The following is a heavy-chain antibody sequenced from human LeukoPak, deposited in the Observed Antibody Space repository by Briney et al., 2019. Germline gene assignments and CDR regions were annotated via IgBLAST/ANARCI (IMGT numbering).Heavy chain of an antibody. V-gene: IGHV4-59*08. CDR3: ARHKGIAVAEAYYYYGMDV. D-gene: IGHD6-19*01. Sequence: SETLSLTCAVYGGSFSGYYWSWIRQPPGKGLEWIGYIYYSGSTNYNPSLKSRVTISVDTSKNQFSLKLSSVTAADTAVYYCARHKGIAVAEAYYYYGMDVWGQGTKVTVSS. CDR2: IYYSGST. J-gene: IGHJ6*02. CDR1: GGSFSGYY.